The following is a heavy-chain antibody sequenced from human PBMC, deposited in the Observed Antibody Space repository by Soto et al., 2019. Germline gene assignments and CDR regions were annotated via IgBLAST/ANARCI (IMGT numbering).Heavy chain of an antibody. J-gene: IGHJ4*02. CDR1: GGSISSSSYY. D-gene: IGHD3-22*01. V-gene: IGHV4-39*01. CDR3: ARQRDYYDSSYIWGY. Sequence: QLQLQESGPGLVKPSETLSLTCTVSGGSISSSSYYWGWIRQPPGKGLEWIGSIYYSGSTYYNPSLKSRVTISVDTSKNQFSLKLSSVTAADTAVYYCARQRDYYDSSYIWGYWGQGTLVTVSS. CDR2: IYYSGST.